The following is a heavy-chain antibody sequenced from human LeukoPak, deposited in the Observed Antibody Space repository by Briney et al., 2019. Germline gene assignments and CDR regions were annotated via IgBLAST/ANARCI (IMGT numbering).Heavy chain of an antibody. D-gene: IGHD3-22*01. J-gene: IGHJ5*01. Sequence: PSETLSLTCTVSGGSISSGGYYWNWIRQHPGKGLEWIGHIYYSDYTYYNPSLRSRVTISIDTSKNQFSLKLSSVSAADTAVYYCAREVVSMIDVGYDSWGHESLGSVST. CDR3: AREVVSMIDVGYDS. CDR1: GGSISSGGYY. CDR2: IYYSDYT. V-gene: IGHV4-31*03.